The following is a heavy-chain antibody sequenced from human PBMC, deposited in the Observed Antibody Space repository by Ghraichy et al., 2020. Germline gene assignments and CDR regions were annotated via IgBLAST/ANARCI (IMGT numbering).Heavy chain of an antibody. J-gene: IGHJ4*02. Sequence: SETLSLTCTVSGGSISSYYWSWIRQPPGKGLEWIGYIYYSGSTNYNPSLKSRVTISVDTYKNQSSLKLSSVTAADTAVYYCSSCFIAAAGTGYFDYWCQGTLVTFSS. CDR2: IYYSGST. V-gene: IGHV4-59*01. CDR3: SSCFIAAAGTGYFDY. CDR1: GGSISSYY. D-gene: IGHD6-13*01.